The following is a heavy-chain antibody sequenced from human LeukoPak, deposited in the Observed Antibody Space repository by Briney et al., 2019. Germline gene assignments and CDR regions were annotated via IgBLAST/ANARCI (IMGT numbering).Heavy chain of an antibody. J-gene: IGHJ4*02. Sequence: GGSLRLSCAASGFTFSSYWMSWVRQAPGKGLEWVANIKQDGSEKYYVDSVKGRFTISRDNAKNSLYLQMNSLRAEDTAVYYCARDRGYSYGLRPYYFDYWGQGTLVTLSS. CDR2: IKQDGSEK. D-gene: IGHD5-18*01. V-gene: IGHV3-7*01. CDR3: ARDRGYSYGLRPYYFDY. CDR1: GFTFSSYW.